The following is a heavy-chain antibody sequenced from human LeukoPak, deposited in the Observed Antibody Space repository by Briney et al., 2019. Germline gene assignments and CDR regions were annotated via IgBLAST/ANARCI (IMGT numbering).Heavy chain of an antibody. J-gene: IGHJ4*02. V-gene: IGHV3-23*01. D-gene: IGHD6-13*01. Sequence: PGGSLRLSCSASGFTFSSYAMSWVRQAPGKGREWVSAISGGGDNTYYADSVKGRFTISRDNSKNTLYLQMNSLRAEDTAVYYCAKLSHISSWSHADCWGQGTLVTVSS. CDR3: AKLSHISSWSHADC. CDR2: ISGGGDNT. CDR1: GFTFSSYA.